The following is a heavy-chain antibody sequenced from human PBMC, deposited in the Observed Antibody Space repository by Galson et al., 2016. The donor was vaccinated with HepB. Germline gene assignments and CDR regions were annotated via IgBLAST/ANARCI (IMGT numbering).Heavy chain of an antibody. J-gene: IGHJ4*02. Sequence: SVKVSCKASGYNFPTYGISWVRQAPGQGLEWLGWISINSGNTNYAQKFQGRVTMTRDTSASTVYLDLRSLRSDDTAVYYCASDVQFRFDYWGQGTLVTVSS. CDR1: GYNFPTYG. CDR3: ASDVQFRFDY. D-gene: IGHD4-11*01. CDR2: ISINSGNT. V-gene: IGHV1-18*04.